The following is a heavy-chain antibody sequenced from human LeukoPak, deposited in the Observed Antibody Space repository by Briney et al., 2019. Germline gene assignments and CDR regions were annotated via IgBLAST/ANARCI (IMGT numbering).Heavy chain of an antibody. CDR2: ISGSSGST. CDR1: GFTFSSYS. Sequence: GGSLRLSCAASGFTFSSYSMSWVRQAPGKGLESASAISGSSGSTYYADSVKGRFTISRDNSKNTLYLQMNSLRAEDTAVYYCAKSASYYGSGYFFDFWGQGTLVTVSS. CDR3: AKSASYYGSGYFFDF. D-gene: IGHD3-10*01. J-gene: IGHJ4*02. V-gene: IGHV3-23*01.